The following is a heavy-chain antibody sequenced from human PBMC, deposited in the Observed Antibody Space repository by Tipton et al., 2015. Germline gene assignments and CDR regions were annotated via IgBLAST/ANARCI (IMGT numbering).Heavy chain of an antibody. CDR3: ATGTSRFDP. CDR2: IYYSGTT. V-gene: IGHV4-59*01. CDR1: DGSISSYY. J-gene: IGHJ5*02. Sequence: TLSLTCTVPDGSISSYYWSWIRQSPGKGLEWIGNIYYSGTTNYNPSFKSRVTISVDTSKIQFSLKLSSVTAADTAVYYCATGTSRFDPWGQGTLVTVSS. D-gene: IGHD1-14*01.